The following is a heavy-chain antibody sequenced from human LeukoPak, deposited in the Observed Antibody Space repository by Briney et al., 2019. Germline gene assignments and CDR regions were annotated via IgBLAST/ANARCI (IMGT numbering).Heavy chain of an antibody. CDR2: INPTGGST. V-gene: IGHV1-46*01. J-gene: IGHJ6*03. CDR3: ARGGIFGVVPTYFYYSMDV. D-gene: IGHD3-3*01. CDR1: GYTFTSYY. Sequence: GASVKVSCKASGYTFTSYYMHWVRQAPGQGLEWMGLINPTGGSTGYAQKFQGRVTITADKSTSTARMELSSLRSEDTAIYYCARGGIFGVVPTYFYYSMDVWGKGTTVTVSS.